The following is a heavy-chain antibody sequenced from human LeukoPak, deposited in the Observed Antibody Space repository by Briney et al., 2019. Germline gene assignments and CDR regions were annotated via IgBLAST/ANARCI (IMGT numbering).Heavy chain of an antibody. CDR3: AVGATYFDY. Sequence: PGGSLRLSCAASGFTFDDYAMHWVRHAPGKGLEWVSGISWNSGSIGYADSVKGRFTISRDNSKNTLYLQMNSLRAEDTAVYYCAVGATYFDYWGQGTLVTVSS. V-gene: IGHV3-9*01. CDR1: GFTFDDYA. J-gene: IGHJ4*02. D-gene: IGHD1-26*01. CDR2: ISWNSGSI.